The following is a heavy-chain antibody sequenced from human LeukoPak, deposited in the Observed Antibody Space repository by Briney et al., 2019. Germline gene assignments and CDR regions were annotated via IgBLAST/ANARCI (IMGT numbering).Heavy chain of an antibody. Sequence: SQTLSLTCAISGDSVSSNSAAWNWIRQSPSRGLEWLGRTYYRSKWYNYYAVSVKSRITINPDTSKNQFSLQPNSVTPEDTAVYYCARDSRDSSSWWGSYFDYWGQGTLVTVSS. CDR1: GDSVSSNSAA. D-gene: IGHD6-13*01. J-gene: IGHJ4*02. V-gene: IGHV6-1*01. CDR3: ARDSRDSSSWWGSYFDY. CDR2: TYYRSKWYN.